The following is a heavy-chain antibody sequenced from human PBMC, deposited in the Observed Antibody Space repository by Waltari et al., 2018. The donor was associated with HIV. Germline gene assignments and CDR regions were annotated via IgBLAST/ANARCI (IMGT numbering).Heavy chain of an antibody. V-gene: IGHV4-39*01. CDR3: ARSSGHEYYFHGMHV. D-gene: IGHD3-22*01. CDR1: GGPISTRGYY. CDR2: IYYTGAT. Sequence: QVQLQESGPGLATPSVTLSLTCTVSGGPISTRGYYWGWIRQPPGMGLQWIGIIYYTGATYYNPPLKSGVTISVDTSNNQFSLKLTSVTAADTAVYYCARSSGHEYYFHGMHVWGQGTTVTVSS. J-gene: IGHJ6*02.